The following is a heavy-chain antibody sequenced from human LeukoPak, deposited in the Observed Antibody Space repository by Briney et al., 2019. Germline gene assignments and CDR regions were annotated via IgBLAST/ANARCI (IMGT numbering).Heavy chain of an antibody. Sequence: GGSLGLSCAASGFTFSTYDMHWVRQVTGKGLEWVSAIGTVDDTYYLGSVKGRFTISRDNSKNTLYLQMNSLRVEDTAVYYCAKDAHSGSYFDYWGQGILVTVSS. CDR2: IGTVDDT. V-gene: IGHV3-13*01. J-gene: IGHJ4*01. D-gene: IGHD1-26*01. CDR1: GFTFSTYD. CDR3: AKDAHSGSYFDY.